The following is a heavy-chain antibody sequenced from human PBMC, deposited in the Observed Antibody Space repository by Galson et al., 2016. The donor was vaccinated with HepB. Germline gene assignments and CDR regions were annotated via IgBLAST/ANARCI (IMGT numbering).Heavy chain of an antibody. J-gene: IGHJ4*02. CDR3: ASGFCASISCPLGHY. D-gene: IGHD1-14*01. V-gene: IGHV3-30*04. CDR1: GFTFTSYP. CDR2: TSFDGSRV. Sequence: SLRLSCAASGFTFTSYPIHWVRQAPGKGLEWVGVTSFDGSRVYYAESVDGRFTISRDNSQNTVYLQMHNLKTEDTALYDCASGFCASISCPLGHYWGQGAQVTVSS.